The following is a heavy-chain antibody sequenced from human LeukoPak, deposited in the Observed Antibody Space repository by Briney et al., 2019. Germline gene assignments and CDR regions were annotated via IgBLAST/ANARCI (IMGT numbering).Heavy chain of an antibody. J-gene: IGHJ6*02. D-gene: IGHD3-10*01. CDR2: IIPIFGTA. V-gene: IGHV1-69*13. CDR3: ARDRYYGSGSYYRYYYYYGMDV. CDR1: GGTFSSYA. Sequence: SVKVSCKASGGTFSSYAISWVRQAPGQGLEWMGGIIPIFGTANYAQKFQGRVTITADESTSTAYMELTSLRSEDTAVYYCARDRYYGSGSYYRYYYYYGMDVWGQGTTVTVSS.